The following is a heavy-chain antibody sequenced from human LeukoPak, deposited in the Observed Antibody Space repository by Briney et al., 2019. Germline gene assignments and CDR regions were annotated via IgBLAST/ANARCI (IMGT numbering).Heavy chain of an antibody. Sequence: GGSLRLSCAASGFTFSSYWMHWVRQAPGKGLVWVSRINSDGSSTSYADSVKGRFTISRDNAKNTLYLQMNSLRAEDTAVYYCARGVRSRPSYYYYYMDVWGKGTTVTVSS. V-gene: IGHV3-74*01. CDR3: ARGVRSRPSYYYYYMDV. CDR2: INSDGSST. J-gene: IGHJ6*03. D-gene: IGHD6-13*01. CDR1: GFTFSSYW.